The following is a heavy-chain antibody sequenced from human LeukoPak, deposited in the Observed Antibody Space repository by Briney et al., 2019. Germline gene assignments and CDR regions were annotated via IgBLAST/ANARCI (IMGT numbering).Heavy chain of an antibody. V-gene: IGHV1-3*01. D-gene: IGHD4-11*01. Sequence: ASVKVSCKASGYTFTSYAMHWVRQAPGQRLEWMGWINAGNGNTKYSQKFQGRVTITRDTSASTAYMELSSLRSEDTAVYYCARAGAMTTVTTRGLYYFDYWAREPWSPSPQ. CDR1: GYTFTSYA. CDR2: INAGNGNT. J-gene: IGHJ4*02. CDR3: ARAGAMTTVTTRGLYYFDY.